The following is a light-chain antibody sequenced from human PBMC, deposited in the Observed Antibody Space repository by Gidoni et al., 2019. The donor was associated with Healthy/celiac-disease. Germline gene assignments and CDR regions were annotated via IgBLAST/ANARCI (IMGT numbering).Light chain of an antibody. J-gene: IGKJ3*01. CDR1: QSLLHSNGYNY. V-gene: IGKV2-28*01. Sequence: DIVLTKSQPSLPDPPGEAASIPCRSSQSLLHSNGYNYLDWYLQKPGQSPKLLIYLGSNRASGVPYRFSGSGSGTDFTLKISRVEAEDVGVYYCMQALQTPPAFXPXTKVDIK. CDR3: MQALQTPPA. CDR2: LGS.